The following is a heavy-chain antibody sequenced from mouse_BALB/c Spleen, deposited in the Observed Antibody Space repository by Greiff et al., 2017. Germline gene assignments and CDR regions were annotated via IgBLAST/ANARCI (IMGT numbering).Heavy chain of an antibody. D-gene: IGHD2-14*01. CDR2: IWAGGST. CDR3: ARDQGYDYFDY. Sequence: LQESGPGLVAPSQSLSITCTVSGFSLTSYGVHWVRQPPGKGLEWLGVIWAGGSTNYNSALMSRLSISKDNSKSQVFLKMNSLQTDDTAMYYCARDQGYDYFDYWGQGTTLTVSS. CDR1: GFSLTSYG. J-gene: IGHJ2*01. V-gene: IGHV2-9*02.